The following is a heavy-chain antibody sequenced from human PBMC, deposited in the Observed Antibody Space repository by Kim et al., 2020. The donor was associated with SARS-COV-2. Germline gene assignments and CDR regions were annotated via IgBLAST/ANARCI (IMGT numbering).Heavy chain of an antibody. J-gene: IGHJ3*01. Sequence: SVKVSCQASGGTLGTDSFNWVRQAPGQGLQWMGGISPLLGQSRYSQKFQGRVTITADESTSTVYMELNSLMSDDTAVYYCARDASVIGAGTFDAFDFWG. CDR2: ISPLLGQS. V-gene: IGHV1-69*10. D-gene: IGHD3-10*01. CDR3: ARDASVIGAGTFDAFDF. CDR1: GGTLGTDS.